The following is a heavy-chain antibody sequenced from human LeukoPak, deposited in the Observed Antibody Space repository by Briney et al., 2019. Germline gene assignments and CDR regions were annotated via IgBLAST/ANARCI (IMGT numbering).Heavy chain of an antibody. Sequence: GASVKDSCMFSGYTLTELSMYWVRQAPGIELEWMGGFEPEEGETIYAQKFQGRVTMTEDTSSDTAYMELSSLRSEDTAVYYCATVRPTDDPYYFDYWGQGTLVTVSS. D-gene: IGHD2-21*01. V-gene: IGHV1-24*01. CDR3: ATVRPTDDPYYFDY. CDR1: GYTLTELS. CDR2: FEPEEGET. J-gene: IGHJ4*02.